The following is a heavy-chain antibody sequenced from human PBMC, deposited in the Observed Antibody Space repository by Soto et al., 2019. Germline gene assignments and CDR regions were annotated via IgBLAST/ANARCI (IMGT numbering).Heavy chain of an antibody. J-gene: IGHJ4*02. CDR3: AKADGEQWLVPHLDN. V-gene: IGHV3-23*01. CDR1: GFNFKKFA. Sequence: EVQLLVSGGGVVQPGGSLRLSCVASGFNFKKFAMAWVRQAPGEGLEWVSGISCCGGSTSYADSVKGRFSIARDDSKNTLSLQMNSLRVEDTAQYYCAKADGEQWLVPHLDNWGQGTLVTVS. D-gene: IGHD6-19*01. CDR2: ISCCGGST.